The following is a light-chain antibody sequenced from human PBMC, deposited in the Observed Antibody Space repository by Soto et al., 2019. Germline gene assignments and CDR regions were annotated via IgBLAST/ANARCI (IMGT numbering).Light chain of an antibody. CDR3: SSYTSSSTRV. J-gene: IGLJ3*02. Sequence: QSALTQPASVSGSPGQSITISCTGTSSDVGGYNYVSWYQQHPGKAPKLMIYEVSNRPSGVSTRFSGSKSGNTASLTISGLQAEDAADYYCSSYTSSSTRVFGGGTKLTVL. CDR1: SSDVGGYNY. CDR2: EVS. V-gene: IGLV2-14*01.